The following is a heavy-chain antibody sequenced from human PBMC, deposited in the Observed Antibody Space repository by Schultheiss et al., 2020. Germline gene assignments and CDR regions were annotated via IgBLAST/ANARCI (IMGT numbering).Heavy chain of an antibody. Sequence: SETLSLTCAVYGGSFSGYYWSWIRQPPGKGLEWLGEINHSGSTYYNPSLKSRVTISVDTSKNQFSLRLSSVTAADTAVYYCARGEGYLLWGQGTLVNVSS. CDR3: ARGEGYLL. V-gene: IGHV4-34*01. CDR1: GGSFSGYY. J-gene: IGHJ4*02. CDR2: INHSGST. D-gene: IGHD5-24*01.